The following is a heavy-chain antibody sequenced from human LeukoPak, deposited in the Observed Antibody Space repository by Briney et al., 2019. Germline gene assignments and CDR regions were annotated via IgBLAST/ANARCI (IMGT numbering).Heavy chain of an antibody. CDR2: ISDSGTTK. V-gene: IGHV3-48*03. CDR1: GFTFRNHE. CDR3: ARHDDSGYYLFDY. J-gene: IGHJ4*02. Sequence: GGSLTLSYAASGFTFRNHEMNWLRQAPGKGLEWVSYISDSGTTKYYADSVKGRFTISRDNAKNSLYLQMNSLRDEDTAVYYCARHDDSGYYLFDYWGQGTLVTVSS. D-gene: IGHD3-22*01.